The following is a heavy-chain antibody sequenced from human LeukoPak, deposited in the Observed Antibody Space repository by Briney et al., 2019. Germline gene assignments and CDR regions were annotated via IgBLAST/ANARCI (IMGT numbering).Heavy chain of an antibody. CDR1: GFTFSTYG. V-gene: IGHV3-30*18. J-gene: IGHJ2*01. Sequence: PGGSLRLSCVASGFTFSTYGMQWVRQAPGKGLEWVAVVSYDGSTTYYADSVKGRFTISRDNSKNTMYLEMNSLRAEDTAVYYCAKEPNIYYSGWFLDLWGRGTLVTVSS. CDR3: AKEPNIYYSGWFLDL. CDR2: VSYDGSTT. D-gene: IGHD1-26*01.